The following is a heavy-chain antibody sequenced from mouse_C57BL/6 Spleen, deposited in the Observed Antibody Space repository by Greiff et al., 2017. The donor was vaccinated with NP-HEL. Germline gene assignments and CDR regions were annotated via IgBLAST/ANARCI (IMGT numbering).Heavy chain of an antibody. J-gene: IGHJ1*03. CDR1: GYTFTSYW. Sequence: QVQLQQPGAELVRPGSSEKLSCKASGYTFTSYWMHWVKQRPIQGLEWIGNIDPSDSETNYNQKFKDKATLTVDKSSSTAYMQLSSLTSEDSAVYYCARGIHYYGSSYGYFDVWGTGTTVTVSS. CDR3: ARGIHYYGSSYGYFDV. V-gene: IGHV1-52*01. CDR2: IDPSDSET. D-gene: IGHD1-1*01.